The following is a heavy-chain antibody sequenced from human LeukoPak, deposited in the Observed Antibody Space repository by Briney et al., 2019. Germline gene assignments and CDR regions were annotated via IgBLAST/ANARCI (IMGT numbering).Heavy chain of an antibody. CDR3: ARVPIVATIRGSNWFDP. CDR2: ISAYNGYT. D-gene: IGHD5-12*01. V-gene: IGHV1-18*01. Sequence: GASVKVSCKASGYTFSSYGISWVRQAPGQGLEWMGWISAYNGYTNYAQKFQGRVTMTRDTSISTAYMELSRLRSDDTAVYYCARVPIVATIRGSNWFDPWGQGTLVTVSS. CDR1: GYTFSSYG. J-gene: IGHJ5*02.